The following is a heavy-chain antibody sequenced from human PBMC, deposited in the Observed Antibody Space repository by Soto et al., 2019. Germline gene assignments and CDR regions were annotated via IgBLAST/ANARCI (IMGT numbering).Heavy chain of an antibody. Sequence: QVQLVQSGAEVMQPGASVKVSCQASGYTFFTYSVSWVRQAPGQVLEWMGWISAYNGNTDLAQNFQGRVTMTTDLSTDTAYMELRSLRSDDTAVYYCAIRLLTRSLQGFVYWGQGTRVTVSS. J-gene: IGHJ4*02. D-gene: IGHD3-9*01. CDR3: AIRLLTRSLQGFVY. CDR2: ISAYNGNT. V-gene: IGHV1-18*01. CDR1: GYTFFTYS.